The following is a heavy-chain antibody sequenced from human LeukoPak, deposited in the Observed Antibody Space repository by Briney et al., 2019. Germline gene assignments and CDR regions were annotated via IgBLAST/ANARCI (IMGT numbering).Heavy chain of an antibody. D-gene: IGHD3-9*01. J-gene: IGHJ4*02. CDR3: ARGHYDVLAASYKWTPDY. CDR1: GFTFNTFN. V-gene: IGHV3-21*01. CDR2: ITGGGDYI. Sequence: GGSLRLSCAASGFTFNTFNMNWVRQAPGKGLEWVSSITGGGDYIYYADSVKGRFTTSRANAKNSLYLQLNSLRVEDTAVYYCARGHYDVLAASYKWTPDYWGQGTLVTVSS.